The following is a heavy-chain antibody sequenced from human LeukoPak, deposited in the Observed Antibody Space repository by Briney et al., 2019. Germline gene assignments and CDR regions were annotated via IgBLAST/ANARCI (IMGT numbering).Heavy chain of an antibody. CDR3: ARVGVDYSGNIIKYYFDY. CDR1: GGSISSGSYY. J-gene: IGHJ4*02. Sequence: SETLSLTCTVSGGSISSGSYYWSWIRQPAGKGLEWIGRIYTSGSTNYNPSLKSRVIISVDTSKNQFSLKLSPVIAADTAVYHCARVGVDYSGNIIKYYFDYWGQGTLVTVSS. V-gene: IGHV4-61*02. D-gene: IGHD4-23*01. CDR2: IYTSGST.